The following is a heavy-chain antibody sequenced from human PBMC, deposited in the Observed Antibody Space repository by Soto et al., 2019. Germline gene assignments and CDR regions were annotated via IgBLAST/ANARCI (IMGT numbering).Heavy chain of an antibody. D-gene: IGHD1-26*01. J-gene: IGHJ4*02. V-gene: IGHV1-69*13. CDR1: GGTFGSYA. Sequence: ASVKVSCKTSGGTFGSYAISWVRQAPGQGLEWMGGIIPIFSTPNYAQKFQGRVTITADESTSTAYMELSSLRSEDTAVYYCATETQVGGTYFDYWGQGTLVTVSS. CDR2: IIPIFSTP. CDR3: ATETQVGGTYFDY.